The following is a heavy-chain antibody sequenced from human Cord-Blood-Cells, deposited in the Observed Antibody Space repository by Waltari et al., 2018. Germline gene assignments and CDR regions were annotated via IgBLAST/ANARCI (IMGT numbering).Heavy chain of an antibody. V-gene: IGHV3-53*01. D-gene: IGHD6-13*01. CDR1: GFTVSSNY. Sequence: EVQLVESGGGLIQPGGSLRLSCAASGFTVSSNYMSWVRQAPGKGLEWVSVSYSGGSTYYADSVKGRFTLSRDNSKNTLYLQRNSLRAEDTAVYYCASGTAFGIAAAGPFDYWGQGTLVTVSS. CDR3: ASGTAFGIAAAGPFDY. J-gene: IGHJ4*02. CDR2: SYSGGST.